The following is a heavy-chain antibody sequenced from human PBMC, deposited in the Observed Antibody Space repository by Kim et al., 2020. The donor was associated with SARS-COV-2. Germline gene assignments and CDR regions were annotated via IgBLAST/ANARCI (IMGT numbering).Heavy chain of an antibody. CDR1: GFTFSDYG. CDR2: ISYDGTNA. J-gene: IGHJ4*01. Sequence: GGSLRLSCAASGFTFSDYGMHWVRQAPGRGLEWLAVISYDGTNAHYADSVKGRFTISRDNDENTVYLQMYSLRAEDTAVYYCAKDVRAAGGIFDYWGQGTLVTASS. V-gene: IGHV3-30*18. D-gene: IGHD6-13*01. CDR3: AKDVRAAGGIFDY.